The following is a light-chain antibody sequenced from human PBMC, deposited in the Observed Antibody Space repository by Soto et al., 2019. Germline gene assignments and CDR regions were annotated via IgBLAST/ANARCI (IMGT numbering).Light chain of an antibody. CDR3: QQYGNSPIT. CDR1: QSVSSSY. Sequence: DIVLTQSPATLSLSPGERATLSCVASQSVSSSYLAWYQQKPGLAPRLLIYDASSRATGIPDRFSGSGSGTDFTLTISRLEPEDFVVYYCQQYGNSPITFGQGTRLEIK. J-gene: IGKJ5*01. V-gene: IGKV3D-20*01. CDR2: DAS.